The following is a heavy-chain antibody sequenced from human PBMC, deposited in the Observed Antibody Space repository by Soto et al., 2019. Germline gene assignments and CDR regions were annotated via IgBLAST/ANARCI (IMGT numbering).Heavy chain of an antibody. D-gene: IGHD3-3*01. CDR1: GFTLSRNG. Sequence: QVQLVQSGGGVVQPGGSLRLSCAASGFTLSRNGMHWVRQAPGKGLEWVAILWNDGYTKYYADSMQGRFAISRDSSKNTRYQQKNSLGVDDTAGYYCARYYGDLGYDSLGEGTLVTISS. J-gene: IGHJ4*02. CDR2: LWNDGYTK. V-gene: IGHV3-33*01. CDR3: ARYYGDLGYDS.